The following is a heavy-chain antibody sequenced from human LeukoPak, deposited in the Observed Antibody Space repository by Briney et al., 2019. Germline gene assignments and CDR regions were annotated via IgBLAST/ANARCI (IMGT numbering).Heavy chain of an antibody. Sequence: PSQTLSLTCTVSGGSISSGGYYWSWIRQHPGTGLEWIGHIHYSGSTYYNPSLKSRVTISVDTSKNQFSLKLSSVTAADTAVYYCARELVVPAAIYYFDYWGQGTLVTVSS. CDR3: ARELVVPAAIYYFDY. D-gene: IGHD2-2*01. V-gene: IGHV4-31*03. CDR2: IHYSGST. CDR1: GGSISSGGYY. J-gene: IGHJ4*02.